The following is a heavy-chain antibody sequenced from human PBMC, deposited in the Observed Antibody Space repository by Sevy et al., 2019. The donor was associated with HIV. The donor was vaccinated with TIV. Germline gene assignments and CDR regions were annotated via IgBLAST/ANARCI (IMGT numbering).Heavy chain of an antibody. CDR2: ISWNSGSI. D-gene: IGHD6-19*01. CDR3: AKGPSIAVAGTLSGGGGMDV. J-gene: IGHJ6*02. CDR1: GFTFDDYA. V-gene: IGHV3-9*01. Sequence: GGSLRLSCAASGFTFDDYAMHWVRQAPGKGLEWVSGISWNSGSIGYADSVKGRFTISRDNAKNSLYLQMNSLRAEETALYYCAKGPSIAVAGTLSGGGGMDVWGQGTTVTVSS.